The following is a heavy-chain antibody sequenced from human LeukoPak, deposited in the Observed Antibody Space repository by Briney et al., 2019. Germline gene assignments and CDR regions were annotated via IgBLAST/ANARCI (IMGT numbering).Heavy chain of an antibody. CDR3: AKDADYYGSGSYYREYYFDY. V-gene: IGHV3-23*01. D-gene: IGHD3-10*01. CDR1: GFTFSSYA. CDR2: ISGSGGST. J-gene: IGHJ4*02. Sequence: GGSLRLSCAASGFTFSSYAMSWVRQAPGKGLEWVSAISGSGGSTYYADSVKGRFTISRDNSKNTLYLQMNSLRAEDTAVYYCAKDADYYGSGSYYREYYFDYWGQGTLVTVSS.